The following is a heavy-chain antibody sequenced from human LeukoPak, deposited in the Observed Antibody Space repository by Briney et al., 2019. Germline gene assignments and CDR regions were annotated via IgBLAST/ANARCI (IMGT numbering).Heavy chain of an antibody. J-gene: IGHJ4*02. CDR3: ARVDTATEDY. CDR2: IDPSDSYT. Sequence: GESLKISCKGSGXSFTSYWISWVRQMPGKGLEWMGRIDPSDSYTNYSPSFQGHVTISADKSISTAYLQWSSLKASDTAMYYCARVDTATEDYWGQGTVVTVSS. D-gene: IGHD5-18*01. CDR1: GXSFTSYW. V-gene: IGHV5-10-1*01.